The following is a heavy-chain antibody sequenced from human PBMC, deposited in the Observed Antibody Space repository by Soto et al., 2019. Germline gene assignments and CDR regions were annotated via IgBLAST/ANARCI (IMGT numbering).Heavy chain of an antibody. CDR2: IRGSGETT. CDR1: GFTSSNYA. D-gene: IGHD1-1*01. V-gene: IGHV3-23*01. Sequence: EVELLESGGGLVQPGGSLRLSCAASGFTSSNYAMSWVRQSPGKGLEWLSSIRGSGETTYYADSVKGRVTISRENDKNTLYLQINSLTAGDTAVYYCAKGGTTTNIILDSWGPGTPVTVSA. J-gene: IGHJ4*02. CDR3: AKGGTTTNIILDS.